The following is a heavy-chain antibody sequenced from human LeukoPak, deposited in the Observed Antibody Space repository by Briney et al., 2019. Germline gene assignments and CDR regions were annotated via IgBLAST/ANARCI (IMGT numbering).Heavy chain of an antibody. J-gene: IGHJ4*02. Sequence: GGSLRLSCAASGFTFSSYGMHWVRQAPGKGLEWVSYISSSGNTIYYADSVKGRFTISRDNGKNSLYLRMNSLRAEDTAVYYCAREGLPRYYYDSSGYYGKIDYWGQGTLVTVSS. D-gene: IGHD3-22*01. CDR1: GFTFSSYG. V-gene: IGHV3-48*04. CDR3: AREGLPRYYYDSSGYYGKIDY. CDR2: ISSSGNTI.